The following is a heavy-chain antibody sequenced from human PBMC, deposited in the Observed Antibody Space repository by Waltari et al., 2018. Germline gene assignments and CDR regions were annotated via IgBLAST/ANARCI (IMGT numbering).Heavy chain of an antibody. CDR3: AKDIWTYSGFSASVYYGLDS. V-gene: IGHV3-23*04. CDR2: ISAPGRIT. Sequence: EVQLVESGGGLAKPGGSLRLSCTASGISLSGYWMNWVRQAPGKGLEWISLISAPGRITKYADSVRGRFTVSRDNSQNRVSLEMNSLRPEDTAVYFCAKDIWTYSGFSASVYYGLDSWGQGVAVSVSS. CDR1: GISLSGYW. D-gene: IGHD5-18*01. J-gene: IGHJ6*02.